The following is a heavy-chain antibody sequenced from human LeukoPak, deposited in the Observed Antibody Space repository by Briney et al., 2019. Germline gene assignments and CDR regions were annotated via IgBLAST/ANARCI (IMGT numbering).Heavy chain of an antibody. Sequence: SETLSLTCAVYGGSFSGYYWSWIRQPPGKGLEWIGEINHSGSTNYNPSLKSRVTISVDTSKNQFSLKLSSVTAADTAVYYCARNVGITMVRGVITYYYYYYGMDVWGQGTTVTVSS. J-gene: IGHJ6*02. D-gene: IGHD3-10*01. CDR1: GGSFSGYY. CDR3: ARNVGITMVRGVITYYYYYYGMDV. V-gene: IGHV4-34*01. CDR2: INHSGST.